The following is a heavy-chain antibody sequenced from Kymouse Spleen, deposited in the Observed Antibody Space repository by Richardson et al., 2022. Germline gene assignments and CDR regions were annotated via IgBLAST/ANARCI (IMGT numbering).Heavy chain of an antibody. D-gene: IGHD6-13*01. J-gene: IGHJ4*02. CDR1: GGSISSYY. V-gene: IGHV4-59*01. CDR3: ARGYSSSRAFDY. CDR2: IYYSGST. Sequence: QVQLQESGPGLVKPSETLSLTCTVSGGSISSYYWSWIRQPPGKGLEWIGYIYYSGSTNYNPSLKSRVTISVDTSKNQFSLKLSSVTAADTAVYYCARGYSSSRAFDYWGQGTLVTVSS.